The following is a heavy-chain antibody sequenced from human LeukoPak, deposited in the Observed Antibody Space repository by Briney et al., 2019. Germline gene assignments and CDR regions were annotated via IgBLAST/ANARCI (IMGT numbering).Heavy chain of an antibody. CDR3: ARQGGARVFDF. CDR1: GYSFTSYW. D-gene: IGHD1-26*01. V-gene: IGHV5-51*01. Sequence: GESLKISCKGSGYSFTSYWIGWVRQIPGKGLEWMGIIYPGDSDTRYSPSFQGQITLPADKSLSPAYLQWSRLKASDTGMYYCARQGGARVFDFWGQGTLVTVSS. CDR2: IYPGDSDT. J-gene: IGHJ4*02.